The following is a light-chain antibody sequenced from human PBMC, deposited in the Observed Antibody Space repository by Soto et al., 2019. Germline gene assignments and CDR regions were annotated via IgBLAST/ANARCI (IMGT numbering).Light chain of an antibody. CDR1: QRVSGS. CDR3: QQRSNWPST. J-gene: IGKJ4*01. CDR2: DAS. Sequence: ELVLSQSPAPLSLSPGNRATLSCRASQRVSGSLAWYQQKPGQAPRLLIYDASNRATGIPARFSGSGSGTDFTLTITSLEPEDFAVYYCQQRSNWPSTFGGGTKVEI. V-gene: IGKV3-11*01.